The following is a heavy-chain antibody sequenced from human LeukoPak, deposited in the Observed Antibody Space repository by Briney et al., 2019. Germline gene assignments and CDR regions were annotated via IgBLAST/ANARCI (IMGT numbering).Heavy chain of an antibody. CDR1: GFTFSSYW. CDR3: ARDLYSGSYHGVNY. CDR2: VKQGGNDK. J-gene: IGHJ4*02. V-gene: IGHV3-7*04. Sequence: GGSLRLSCATSGFTFSSYWMSWVRQAPGEGLEWVANVKQGGNDKYYVDSVKGRFTIPRDDAKNSLYLQMSSLRAEDTAVYYCARDLYSGSYHGVNYWGQGTLVTVSS. D-gene: IGHD1-26*01.